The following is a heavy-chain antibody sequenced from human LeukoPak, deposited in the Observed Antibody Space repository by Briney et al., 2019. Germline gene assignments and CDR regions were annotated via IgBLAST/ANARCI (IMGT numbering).Heavy chain of an antibody. CDR3: ARYRYCSSTSCYLNWFDP. J-gene: IGHJ5*02. D-gene: IGHD2-2*01. CDR1: GYSFTSYW. CDR2: IYPGDSDT. V-gene: IGHV5-51*01. Sequence: PGESLKISCKGSGYSFTSYWIGWVRQMPGKGLEWMGIIYPGDSDTRYSPSFQGQVTISADKSISTAYLQWSSLKASDTAMYYCARYRYCSSTSCYLNWFDPWGQGTLVTVSS.